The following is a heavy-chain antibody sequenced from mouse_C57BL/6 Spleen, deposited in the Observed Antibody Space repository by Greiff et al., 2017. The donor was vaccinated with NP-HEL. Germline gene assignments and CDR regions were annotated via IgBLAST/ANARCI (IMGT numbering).Heavy chain of an antibody. D-gene: IGHD2-1*01. V-gene: IGHV1-15*01. Sequence: VQLQQSGAELVRPGASVTLSCKASGYTFTDYEMHWVKQTPVHGLEWIGAIDPETGGTAYNQKFKGKAILTADKSSSTAYMELRSLTSEDSAVYYCTRRAYGNLYYFDYWGQGTTLTVSS. CDR1: GYTFTDYE. J-gene: IGHJ2*01. CDR3: TRRAYGNLYYFDY. CDR2: IDPETGGT.